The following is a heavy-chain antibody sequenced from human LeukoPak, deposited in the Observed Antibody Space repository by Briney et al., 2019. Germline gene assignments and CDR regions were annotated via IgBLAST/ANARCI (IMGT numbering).Heavy chain of an antibody. CDR1: GGSLSSYY. CDR2: IYYSGST. V-gene: IGHV4-59*08. J-gene: IGHJ4*02. CDR3: ARSVSSWVNYFYY. D-gene: IGHD6-13*01. Sequence: SETLSLTCTVSGGSLSSYYWSWIRQPPGKGLEWIGYIYYSGSTNYNPSLKSRVTISVDTSKNQFSLKLSSVTAAHTAVYYCARSVSSWVNYFYYWGQGTLVTVSS.